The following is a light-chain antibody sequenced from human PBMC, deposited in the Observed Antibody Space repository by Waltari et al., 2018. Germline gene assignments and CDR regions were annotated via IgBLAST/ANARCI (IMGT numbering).Light chain of an antibody. J-gene: IGLJ1*01. Sequence: SALTQPASVSGSPGQSITISCTGTTSDVGGSTYVSWYQQDPGKAPKLIIFEVSNRPSGVSNRFSGSKSGNTASLTISGLQAEDDADYYCASFRSDSTYVFGTGTKVTVL. CDR2: EVS. V-gene: IGLV2-14*01. CDR3: ASFRSDSTYV. CDR1: TSDVGGSTY.